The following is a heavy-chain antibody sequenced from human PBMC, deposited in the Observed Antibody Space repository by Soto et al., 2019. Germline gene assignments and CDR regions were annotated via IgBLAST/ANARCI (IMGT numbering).Heavy chain of an antibody. CDR1: GGSTSSDNY. CDR3: AREGGETSDGLYYFDS. V-gene: IGHV4-30-4*01. D-gene: IGHD3-16*01. J-gene: IGHJ4*02. CDR2: IYYSGNT. Sequence: SETLSLTCTVSGGSTSSDNYWSWIRQPPGKGLEWIGHIYYSGNTDYNPSLKSRLAISIDTSKNQFSLKLSSVTAADTAVYFCAREGGETSDGLYYFDSWGQGSLVTVSS.